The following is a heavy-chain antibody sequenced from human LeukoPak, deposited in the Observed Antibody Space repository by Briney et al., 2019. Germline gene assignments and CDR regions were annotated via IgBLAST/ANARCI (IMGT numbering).Heavy chain of an antibody. CDR3: ATYRQVLLPFES. D-gene: IGHD5-18*01. J-gene: IGHJ4*02. CDR1: GFTFSTFA. Sequence: GGSLRLSCAASGFTFSTFAMIWVRQPPGKGLEWVSSIFQGGGEIHYADSVRGRFTVSRDNSKSTLFLQMNSLRAEDSAIYYCATYRQVLLPFESWGQGTLVTVSS. CDR2: IFQGGGEI. V-gene: IGHV3-23*01.